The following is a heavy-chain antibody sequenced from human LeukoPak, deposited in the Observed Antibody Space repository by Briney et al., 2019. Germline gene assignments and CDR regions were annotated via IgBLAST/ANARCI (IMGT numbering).Heavy chain of an antibody. CDR1: GFTFSSYS. CDR2: ISSSSSYI. D-gene: IGHD3/OR15-3a*01. CDR3: AKGDFTAPAAFDI. Sequence: PGGSLRLSCAASGFTFSSYSMNWVRQAPGKGLEWVSSISSSSSYIYYADSVKGRFTISRDNSKNTLYLQMNSLRAEDTAVYYCAKGDFTAPAAFDIWGQGTMVTVSS. J-gene: IGHJ3*02. V-gene: IGHV3-21*04.